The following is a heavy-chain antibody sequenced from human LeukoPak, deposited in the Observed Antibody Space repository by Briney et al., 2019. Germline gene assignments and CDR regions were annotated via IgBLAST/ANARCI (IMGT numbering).Heavy chain of an antibody. V-gene: IGHV4-38-2*02. Sequence: SETLSLTCTVFGYSISSGYYWGWIRQPPGKGLEWIGSIYHSGSTYYNPSLKSRVTISVDTSKNQFSLKLSSVTAADTAVYYCAREKQGFDPWGQGTLVTVSS. CDR2: IYHSGST. CDR3: AREKQGFDP. J-gene: IGHJ5*02. CDR1: GYSISSGYY.